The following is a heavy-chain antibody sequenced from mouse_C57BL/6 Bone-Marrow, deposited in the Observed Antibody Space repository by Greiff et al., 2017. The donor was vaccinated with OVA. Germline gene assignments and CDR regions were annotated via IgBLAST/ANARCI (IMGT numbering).Heavy chain of an antibody. V-gene: IGHV1-75*01. CDR2: IFPGSGST. Sequence: VKLQESGPELVKPGASVKISCKASGYTFTDYYINWVKQRPGQGLEWIGWIFPGSGSTYYNEKFKGKATLTVDKSSSTAYMLLSSLTSEDSAVYFCARTTTVVAGYFDVWGTGTTVTVSA. CDR3: ARTTTVVAGYFDV. CDR1: GYTFTDYY. J-gene: IGHJ1*03. D-gene: IGHD1-1*01.